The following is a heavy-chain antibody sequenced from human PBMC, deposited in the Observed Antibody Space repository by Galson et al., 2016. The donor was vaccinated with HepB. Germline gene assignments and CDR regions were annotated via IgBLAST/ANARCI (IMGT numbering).Heavy chain of an antibody. V-gene: IGHV3-48*04. J-gene: IGHJ4*02. CDR1: GFTFILYS. Sequence: SLRLSCAASGFTFILYSMSWVRQAPGKGLEWVSYITGSSVYYTDSVQGRFTMFRDNGKRSVYLQMNSLRVEDTAVYYCTRDAYFDFWGQGTLVSVSS. CDR3: TRDAYFDF. CDR2: ITGSSV.